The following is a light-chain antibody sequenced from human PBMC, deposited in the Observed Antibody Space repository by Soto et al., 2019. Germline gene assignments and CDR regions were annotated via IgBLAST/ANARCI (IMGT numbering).Light chain of an antibody. CDR1: SSDIGSYNR. CDR3: CSYAGPSVFVV. V-gene: IGLV2-23*02. Sequence: QSALTQPASVSRSPGQSITISCTGTSSDIGSYNRVSWYQQHPGKAPKLMIYEDTQRPSRVSNRFSGSKSGNTASLTITGLQAEDEADYYCCSYAGPSVFVVFGGGTKLTVL. CDR2: EDT. J-gene: IGLJ2*01.